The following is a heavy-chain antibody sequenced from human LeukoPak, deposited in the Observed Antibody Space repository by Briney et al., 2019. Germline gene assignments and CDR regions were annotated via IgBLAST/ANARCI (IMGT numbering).Heavy chain of an antibody. J-gene: IGHJ4*02. D-gene: IGHD5-12*01. CDR1: GGSISSSSYY. CDR2: IYYSGST. V-gene: IGHV4-39*01. CDR3: ARSGRSGYDKFDY. Sequence: SETLSLTCTVSGGSISSSSYYWGWIRQPPGKGLEWIGSIYYSGSTYYNPSLKSRVTISVDTSKNQFSLKLSSVTAADTAVYYCARSGRSGYDKFDYWGQGTLVTVSS.